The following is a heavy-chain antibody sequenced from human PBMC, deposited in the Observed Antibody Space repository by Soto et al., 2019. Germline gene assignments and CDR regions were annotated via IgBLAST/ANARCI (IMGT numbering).Heavy chain of an antibody. J-gene: IGHJ4*02. CDR1: GFTFSTYS. CDR2: ITGYSSTI. CDR3: ARGGRPFDY. Sequence: GGSLRLSCAASGFTFSTYSMTWVRQAPGKGLEWVSYITGYSSTIYYADSVKGRFTISRDNAKNSLYLQMDSLRDEDTAVYYCARGGRPFDYWGQGTLVTSPQ. V-gene: IGHV3-48*02.